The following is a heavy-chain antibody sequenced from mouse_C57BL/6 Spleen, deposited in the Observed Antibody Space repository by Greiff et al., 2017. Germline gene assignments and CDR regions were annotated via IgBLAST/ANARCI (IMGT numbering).Heavy chain of an antibody. J-gene: IGHJ2*01. Sequence: HLVESGPELVKPGASVKISCKASGYSFTDYNMNWVKQSNGKSLEWIGVINPNYGTTSYNQKFKGKDTLTVDQSSSTAYMQLNSLTSEDSAVYYCARGTKVAYYFDYWGQGTTLTVSS. CDR2: INPNYGTT. CDR1: GYSFTDYN. D-gene: IGHD1-1*01. CDR3: ARGTKVAYYFDY. V-gene: IGHV1-39*01.